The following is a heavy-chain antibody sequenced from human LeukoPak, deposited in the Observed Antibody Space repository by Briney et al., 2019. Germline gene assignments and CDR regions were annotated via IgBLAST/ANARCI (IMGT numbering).Heavy chain of an antibody. CDR1: GGSISSSSYY. V-gene: IGHV4-39*01. J-gene: IGHJ5*02. CDR2: IYYSGST. Sequence: SETLSLTCIVSGGSISSSSYYWGWIRQPPGKGLEWIGSIYYSGSTYYNPSLKSRVTISVDTSKNQFSLKLSSVTAADTAVYYCARQPYDSSGLNWFDPWGQGTLVTVSS. CDR3: ARQPYDSSGLNWFDP. D-gene: IGHD3-22*01.